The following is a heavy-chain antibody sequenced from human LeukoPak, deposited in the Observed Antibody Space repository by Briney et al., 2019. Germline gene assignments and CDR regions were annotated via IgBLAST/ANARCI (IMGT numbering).Heavy chain of an antibody. CDR3: VKAYTTSGTYSEP. J-gene: IGHJ4*02. D-gene: IGHD1-26*01. V-gene: IGHV3-30-3*01. CDR1: GFTFSSYA. CDR2: ISYDGSNK. Sequence: GGSLRLSYAASGFTFSSYAMHWVRQAPGKGLEWVAVISYDGSNKYYADSVKGRFSISRDNSKNTLYLQMNSLRAEDTALYYCVKAYTTSGTYSEPWGQGTLVTVSS.